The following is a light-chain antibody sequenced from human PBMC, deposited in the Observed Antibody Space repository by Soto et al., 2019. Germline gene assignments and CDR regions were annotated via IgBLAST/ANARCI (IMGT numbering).Light chain of an antibody. CDR3: LQDYNYPRT. J-gene: IGKJ1*01. Sequence: AIHMTRSPSCLSVSLGGRVTINCRAGQGIRNDLGWYQQKPGKAPKLLIYAASSLQSGVPSRFSGSGSGTDFTLTISSLQPEDFATYYCLQDYNYPRTFGQGTKVDIK. CDR2: AAS. CDR1: QGIRND. V-gene: IGKV1-6*01.